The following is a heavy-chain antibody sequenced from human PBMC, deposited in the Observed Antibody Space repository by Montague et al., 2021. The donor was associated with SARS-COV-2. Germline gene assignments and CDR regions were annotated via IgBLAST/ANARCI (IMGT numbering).Heavy chain of an antibody. CDR2: IKPDESEK. J-gene: IGHJ6*02. V-gene: IGHV3-7*01. CDR3: AKNGGAHGLDV. Sequence: SLRLSCAASGFTFSNIWMSWVRQAPGKGLEWVANIKPDESEKNYXDSVKGRFSISRDNAKNSLYLQMDNLRAEDTAIYYCAKNGGAHGLDVWSQGTSVSVSS. D-gene: IGHD4-23*01. CDR1: GFTFSNIW.